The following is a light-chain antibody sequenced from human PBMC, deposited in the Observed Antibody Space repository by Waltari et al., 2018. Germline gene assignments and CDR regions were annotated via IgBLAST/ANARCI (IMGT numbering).Light chain of an antibody. V-gene: IGLV2-23*02. CDR1: SSVIGGYNY. J-gene: IGLJ2*01. CDR2: DVN. CDR3: CSYAGTNTVV. Sequence: QSALTQPASVSGSPGPSTTISCTSPSSVIGGYNYVPWYQQHPGKAPKLMIYDVNKRPSEVSNRFSGSKSGNTASLTISGLQAGDEADYYCCSYAGTNTVVFGGGTKLTVL.